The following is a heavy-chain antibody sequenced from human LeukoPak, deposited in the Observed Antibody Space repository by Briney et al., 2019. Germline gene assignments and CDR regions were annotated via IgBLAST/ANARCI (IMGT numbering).Heavy chain of an antibody. J-gene: IGHJ4*02. V-gene: IGHV4-34*12. CDR1: GGSFSGYY. D-gene: IGHD2-15*01. Sequence: SETLSLTCAVYGGSFSGYYWSWIRQPPGKGLEWIGEIIHTGSINYNPSLKSRVTISIDTSKNQFSLNLGSVTAADTAVYYCARETGYCSGGRCYSIYWGQGTLVTVSS. CDR3: ARETGYCSGGRCYSIY. CDR2: IIHTGSI.